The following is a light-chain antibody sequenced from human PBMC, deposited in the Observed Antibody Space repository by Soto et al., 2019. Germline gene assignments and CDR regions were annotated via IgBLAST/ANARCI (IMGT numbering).Light chain of an antibody. CDR2: AAS. J-gene: IGKJ2*01. Sequence: EIVLTQSPCTLSLSPGEGATLSCRASQSVSSNHVAWYQQKPGQAPRLLIFAASSRASDIPDRFSGSGSGTDFTLTISRLEPEDFVVYYCQQYGSSPPYTFGQGTKLEIK. V-gene: IGKV3-20*01. CDR1: QSVSSNH. CDR3: QQYGSSPPYT.